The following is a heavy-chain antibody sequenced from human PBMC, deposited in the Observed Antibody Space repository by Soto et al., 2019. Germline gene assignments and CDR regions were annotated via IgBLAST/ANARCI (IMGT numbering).Heavy chain of an antibody. CDR1: GGSISSGDYY. Sequence: SETLSLTCTVSGGSISSGDYYWSWIRQPPGKGLEWIGYIYYSGSTYYNPSLKSRVTISVDTSKNQFSLKLSSVTAADTAVYYCAREEYSGSYYDYWGQGTLVTVSS. V-gene: IGHV4-30-4*01. J-gene: IGHJ4*02. CDR3: AREEYSGSYYDY. CDR2: IYYSGST. D-gene: IGHD1-26*01.